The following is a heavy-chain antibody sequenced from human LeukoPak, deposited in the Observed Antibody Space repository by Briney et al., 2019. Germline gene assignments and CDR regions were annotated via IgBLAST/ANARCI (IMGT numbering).Heavy chain of an antibody. V-gene: IGHV1-2*02. CDR1: GYTFTGYY. J-gene: IGHJ4*02. Sequence: ASVKVSCKASGYTFTGYYMHWVRQAPGQGLEWMGWINPNSGGTNYAQKFQGRVTMTRDTSISTAYMELSRLRSDDTAVYYCARDLGIAVAGRYWGQGTLVTVSS. CDR2: INPNSGGT. CDR3: ARDLGIAVAGRY. D-gene: IGHD6-19*01.